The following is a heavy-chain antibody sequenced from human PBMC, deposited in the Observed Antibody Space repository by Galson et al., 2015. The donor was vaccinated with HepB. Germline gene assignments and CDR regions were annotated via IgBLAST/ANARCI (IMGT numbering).Heavy chain of an antibody. CDR1: GYTFTSYY. V-gene: IGHV1-46*03. J-gene: IGHJ6*02. D-gene: IGHD2-8*01. CDR3: ARDEAYCTNGVCLDYYYYYGMDV. Sequence: SVKVSCKASGYTFTSYYMHWVRQAPGQGLEWMGIINPSGGSTSYAQKFQGGVTMTRDTSTSTVYMELSSLRSEDTAVYYCARDEAYCTNGVCLDYYYYYGMDVWGQGTTVTVSS. CDR2: INPSGGST.